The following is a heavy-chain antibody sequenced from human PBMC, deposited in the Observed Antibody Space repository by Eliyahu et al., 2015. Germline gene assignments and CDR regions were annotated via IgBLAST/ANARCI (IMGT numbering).Heavy chain of an antibody. D-gene: IGHD3-3*01. V-gene: IGHV4-4*07. J-gene: IGHJ4*02. CDR3: ARGNDFWSGYSPYFDY. CDR2: IYTSGST. Sequence: GKGLEWIGRIYTSGSTNYNPSLKSRVTMSVDTSKNQFSLKLSSVTAADTAVYYCARGNDFWSGYSPYFDYWGQGTLVTVSS.